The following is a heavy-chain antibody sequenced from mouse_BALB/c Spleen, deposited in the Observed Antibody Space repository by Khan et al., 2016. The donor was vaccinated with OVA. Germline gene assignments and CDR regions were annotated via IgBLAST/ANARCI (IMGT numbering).Heavy chain of an antibody. CDR3: ASYRYDYFDY. J-gene: IGHJ2*01. CDR2: IYPGDGDT. V-gene: IGHV1-87*01. CDR1: GYTFTSYW. Sequence: QVQLQQSGAELARPGASVKLSCKSSGYTFTSYWMQWVKQRPGQGLEWIGAIYPGDGDTRYTQKFMGKATLTADKSSNTAYMQLSSLASEDSAVYYCASYRYDYFDYWGQGTTLTVSS. D-gene: IGHD2-14*01.